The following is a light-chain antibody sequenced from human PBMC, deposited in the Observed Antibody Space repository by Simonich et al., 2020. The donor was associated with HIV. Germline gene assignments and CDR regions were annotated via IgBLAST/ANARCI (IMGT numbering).Light chain of an antibody. Sequence: EIVMTQTPLSLSITPGEQASISCSSSQSLLHSDGYTYLYCFLKKARPVSTLLIYEGSNRFSGVPDRFSGSGSGTDFTLKISRVEAEDFGVYYCMQSLQLPFTFGPGTKVDIK. CDR2: EGS. CDR3: MQSLQLPFT. V-gene: IGKV2D-26*01. J-gene: IGKJ3*01. CDR1: QSLLHSDGYTY.